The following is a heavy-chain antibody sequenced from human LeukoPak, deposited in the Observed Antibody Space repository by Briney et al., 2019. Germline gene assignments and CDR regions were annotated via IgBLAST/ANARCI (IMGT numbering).Heavy chain of an antibody. J-gene: IGHJ2*01. V-gene: IGHV4-30-4*08. CDR2: IYYSGST. Sequence: SETLSLTCTVSGGSISSSSYYWGWIRQPPGKGLEWIGYIYYSGSTYYNPSLKSRVTISVDTSKNQFSLKLSSVTAADTAVYYCARDDIGYFDLWGRGTLVTVSS. CDR1: GGSISSSSYY. D-gene: IGHD3-9*01. CDR3: ARDDIGYFDL.